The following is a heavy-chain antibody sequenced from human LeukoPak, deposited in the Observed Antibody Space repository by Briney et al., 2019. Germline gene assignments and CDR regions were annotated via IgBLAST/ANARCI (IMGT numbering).Heavy chain of an antibody. J-gene: IGHJ4*02. D-gene: IGHD6-19*01. CDR1: GFTFSDYY. CDR3: TRGYSSGWYNQDY. Sequence: PGGSLRLSCAASGFTFSDYYMSWIRQAPGKGLEWVSYISSSGSTIYYADSVKGRFTISRDNAKNSLYLQMNSLKTEDTAVYYCTRGYSSGWYNQDYWGQGTLVTVSS. CDR2: ISSSGSTI. V-gene: IGHV3-11*01.